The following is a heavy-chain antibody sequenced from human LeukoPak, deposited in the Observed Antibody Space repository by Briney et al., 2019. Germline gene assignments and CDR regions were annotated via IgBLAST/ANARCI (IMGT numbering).Heavy chain of an antibody. CDR1: GFTVSSNY. Sequence: GGSLRLSCAASGFTVSSNYMSWVRQAPGKGLEWVSVIYSGGSTYYADSVKGRFTISRDNSKSTLYIQMNSLRAEDTAVYYCARFGAPRYSSGWYLGYFDYWGQGTLVTVSS. CDR2: IYSGGST. J-gene: IGHJ4*02. V-gene: IGHV3-53*01. D-gene: IGHD6-19*01. CDR3: ARFGAPRYSSGWYLGYFDY.